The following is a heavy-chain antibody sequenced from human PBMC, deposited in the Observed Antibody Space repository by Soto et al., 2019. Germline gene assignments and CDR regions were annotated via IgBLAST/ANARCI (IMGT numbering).Heavy chain of an antibody. J-gene: IGHJ5*02. CDR2: ISAYNGNA. D-gene: IGHD2-2*01. V-gene: IGHV1-18*01. CDR3: APQSPSSSETAFDT. Sequence: ASVKVSCKASGYTFTTYGISWLRQAPGQGLEWMGWISAYNGNANYAQKYQGRVTMTTDTSTSTVYMELRSLRSEDTALHSCAPQSPSSSETAFDTWGQGTLVTVSS. CDR1: GYTFTTYG.